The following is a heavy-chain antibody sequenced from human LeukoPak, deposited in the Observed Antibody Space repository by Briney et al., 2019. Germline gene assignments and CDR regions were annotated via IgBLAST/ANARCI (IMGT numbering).Heavy chain of an antibody. CDR2: INPNSGGT. J-gene: IGHJ4*02. D-gene: IGHD3-10*01. CDR3: AREGSLWFGGVIRADY. Sequence: ASVKVSCKASGYTFTGYYMHWVRQAPGQGLEWMGWINPNSGGTNYAQKFQGRVTMTRDTSISTAYMELSRLRSDDTAVYYCAREGSLWFGGVIRADYWGQGTLVTVSS. CDR1: GYTFTGYY. V-gene: IGHV1-2*02.